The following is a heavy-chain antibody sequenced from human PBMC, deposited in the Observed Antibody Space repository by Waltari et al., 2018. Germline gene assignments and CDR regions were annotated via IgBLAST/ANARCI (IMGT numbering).Heavy chain of an antibody. CDR3: ARDEDYYDSSGYYPSV. J-gene: IGHJ3*01. D-gene: IGHD3-22*01. CDR1: GFTVSSNY. Sequence: EVQLVESGGGLIQPGGSLRLSCAASGFTVSSNYMSWVRQAQGKGLELVSVIYSGGSTYYADSVKGRFTISRDNSKNTLYLQMNSLRAEDTAVYYCARDEDYYDSSGYYPSVWGQGTMVTVSS. CDR2: IYSGGST. V-gene: IGHV3-53*01.